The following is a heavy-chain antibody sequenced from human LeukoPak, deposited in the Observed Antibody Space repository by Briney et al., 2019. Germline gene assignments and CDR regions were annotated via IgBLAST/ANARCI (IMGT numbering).Heavy chain of an antibody. Sequence: PGGSLRLSCAASGFTFDDYAMHWVRQAPGKGLEWVSLISGDGGSTYYADSVKGRFTISRDNSKNSLYLQMNSLRTEDTALYYCAESVEQQPFDYWRQRTVVSVST. CDR2: ISGDGGST. CDR1: GFTFDDYA. CDR3: AESVEQQPFDY. V-gene: IGHV3-43*02. J-gene: IGHJ4*02. D-gene: IGHD6-13*01.